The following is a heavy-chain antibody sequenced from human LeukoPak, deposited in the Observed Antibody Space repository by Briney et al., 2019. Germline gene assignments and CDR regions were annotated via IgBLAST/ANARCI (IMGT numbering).Heavy chain of an antibody. D-gene: IGHD3-22*01. CDR3: AAPHHITMIYY. Sequence: ASVKVSCKASGFTFTSSAVQWVQQARGQRLEWIGWIVVGSGNTNYAQKFQERVTITRDMSTSTAYMELSSLRSEDTAVYYCAAPHHITMIYYWGQGTLVTVSS. J-gene: IGHJ4*02. CDR2: IVVGSGNT. CDR1: GFTFTSSA. V-gene: IGHV1-58*01.